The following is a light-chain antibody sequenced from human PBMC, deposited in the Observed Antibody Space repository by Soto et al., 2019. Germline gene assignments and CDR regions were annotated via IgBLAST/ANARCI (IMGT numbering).Light chain of an antibody. CDR1: QSVSSN. J-gene: IGKJ5*01. V-gene: IGKV3-15*01. CDR2: AAS. CDR3: QHYSSWPPIT. Sequence: EIVMTQSPATLSVSPGEIATLSFSSSQSVSSNLAWYQQKPGQAPRLLIYAASTRVTGIPARFSGSGSGTEFTLTISSLQSEDFAIYYCQHYSSWPPITFGQGTRLEIK.